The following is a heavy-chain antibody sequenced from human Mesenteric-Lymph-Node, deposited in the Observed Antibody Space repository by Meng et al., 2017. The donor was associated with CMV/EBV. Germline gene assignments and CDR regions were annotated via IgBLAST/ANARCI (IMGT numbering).Heavy chain of an antibody. Sequence: GESLKISCAASGFTFRSYEMNWVRQAPGKGLEWVSSISSSSYYIYYADSVKGRFTISRDNSKNTLYLQLNSLRAEDTAVYYCAQGGYCSSTTCYNLGWFAPWGQGTLVTVSS. V-gene: IGHV3-21*01. D-gene: IGHD2-2*03. CDR1: GFTFRSYE. CDR3: AQGGYCSSTTCYNLGWFAP. J-gene: IGHJ5*02. CDR2: ISSSSYYI.